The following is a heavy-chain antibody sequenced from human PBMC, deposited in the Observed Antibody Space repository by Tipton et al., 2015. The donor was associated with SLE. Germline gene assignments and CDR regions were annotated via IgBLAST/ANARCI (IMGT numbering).Heavy chain of an antibody. Sequence: TLSLTCTVSGGSVSSTNYYWSWIRQPAGRGLEWIGRIYSSGTTNYNPSLKSRLSISIDTSKNQFSLKLNSVTAADTAVYYCARRGALAAAGVYYYYGMDVWGQGTTVTVSS. D-gene: IGHD6-13*01. CDR1: GGSVSSTNYY. J-gene: IGHJ6*02. CDR3: ARRGALAAAGVYYYYGMDV. V-gene: IGHV4-61*10. CDR2: IYSSGTT.